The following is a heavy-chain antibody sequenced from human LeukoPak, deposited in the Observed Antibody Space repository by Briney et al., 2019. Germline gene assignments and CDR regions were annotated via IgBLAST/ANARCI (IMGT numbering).Heavy chain of an antibody. J-gene: IGHJ6*02. V-gene: IGHV3-9*01. CDR1: GFTFDDYA. CDR2: ISWNSGSI. D-gene: IGHD3-10*01. CDR3: AKDMVVRGVSYGMDV. Sequence: GGSLRLSCAASGFTFDDYAMHWVRHAPGKGLEWVSGISWNSGSIGYADSVKGRFTISRDNAKNSLYLQMNSLRAEDTALYYCAKDMVVRGVSYGMDVWGQGTTVTVSS.